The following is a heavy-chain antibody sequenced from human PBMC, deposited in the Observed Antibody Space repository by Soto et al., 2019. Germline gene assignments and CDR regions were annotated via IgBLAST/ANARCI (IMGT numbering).Heavy chain of an antibody. CDR2: IFYTGST. J-gene: IGHJ4*02. V-gene: IGHV4-30-4*01. Sequence: TQYLTCRGSGGTIKSGDYFWSWIRQPPGKGLEWIGSIFYTGSTYYSPSLKSRASMSMDTSKNVFSLRLRSLTAADTAVYFCARVKATLYRHYYFDYWGQGTPVTVSS. CDR3: ARVKATLYRHYYFDY. D-gene: IGHD5-12*01. CDR1: GGTIKSGDYF.